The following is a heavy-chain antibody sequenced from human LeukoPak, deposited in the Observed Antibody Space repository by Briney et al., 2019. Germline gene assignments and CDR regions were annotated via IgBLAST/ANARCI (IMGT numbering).Heavy chain of an antibody. Sequence: GGSLRLSCAASGFTVSNNYMSWVRQAPGKGLEWVSVIYSGGSTYYADSIKCRFTICRDNSKNTLDLQKNSLRGEDTAVYYCARELSDGYIGYYYGMDVWGQGTTVTVSS. CDR1: GFTVSNNY. D-gene: IGHD5-24*01. J-gene: IGHJ6*02. V-gene: IGHV3-53*01. CDR2: IYSGGST. CDR3: ARELSDGYIGYYYGMDV.